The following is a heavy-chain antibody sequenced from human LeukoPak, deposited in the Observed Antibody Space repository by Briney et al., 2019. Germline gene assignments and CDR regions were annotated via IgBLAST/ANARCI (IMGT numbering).Heavy chain of an antibody. D-gene: IGHD3-22*01. Sequence: GGSLRLSCAASGVTFSTYSMKWVRQAPGKGLEWVSSITSSSSYIYYADSVKGRFTFSRDNAKHSLYLQMNSLRAEDTAVYYCATGGPAYYNSSGYRYYFDYWGQGTLVTVSS. V-gene: IGHV3-21*01. CDR2: ITSSSSYI. J-gene: IGHJ4*02. CDR1: GVTFSTYS. CDR3: ATGGPAYYNSSGYRYYFDY.